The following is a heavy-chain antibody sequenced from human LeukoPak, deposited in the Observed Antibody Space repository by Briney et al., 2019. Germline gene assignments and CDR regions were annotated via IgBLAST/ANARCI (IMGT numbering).Heavy chain of an antibody. V-gene: IGHV4-38-2*02. J-gene: IGHJ4*02. Sequence: SETLSLTCTVSGYSISSGYYWGWIRQPPGKGLEWIGSIYHSGSTYYNPSLKSRVTISVDTSKNQFSLKLSSVTAADTAVYYCARMASIAVAMYWGQGTLVTVSS. CDR1: GYSISSGYY. CDR2: IYHSGST. CDR3: ARMASIAVAMY. D-gene: IGHD6-19*01.